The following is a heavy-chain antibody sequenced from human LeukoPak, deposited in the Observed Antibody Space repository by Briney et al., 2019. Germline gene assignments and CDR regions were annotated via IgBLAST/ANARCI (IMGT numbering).Heavy chain of an antibody. V-gene: IGHV4-59*12. D-gene: IGHD2-15*01. CDR3: ARDLLQSRGYFDY. J-gene: IGHJ4*02. Sequence: KPSETLSLTCTVSGGSISSYYWSWIRQPPGKGLEWIGYIYYSGSTYYNPSLKSRVTISVDTSKNQFSLKLSSVTAADTAVYYCARDLLQSRGYFDYWGQGTLVTVSS. CDR1: GGSISSYY. CDR2: IYYSGST.